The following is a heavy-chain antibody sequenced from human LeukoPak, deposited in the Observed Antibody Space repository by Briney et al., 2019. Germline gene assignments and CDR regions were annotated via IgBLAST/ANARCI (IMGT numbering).Heavy chain of an antibody. D-gene: IGHD1-26*01. CDR3: AREGGGAIDY. J-gene: IGHJ4*02. V-gene: IGHV1-8*01. Sequence: ASVKVSCKASGYTFTRYDINWVRQATGQGGEWMGWTNPNRGKTGYAQKFQGRVNITRNTSIRTAYMELSSLRSQDTAVYYCAREGGGAIDYWGQGTLVTVSS. CDR2: TNPNRGKT. CDR1: GYTFTRYD.